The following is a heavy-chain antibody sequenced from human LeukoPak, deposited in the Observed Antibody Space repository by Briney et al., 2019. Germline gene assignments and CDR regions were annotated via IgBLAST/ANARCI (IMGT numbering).Heavy chain of an antibody. J-gene: IGHJ4*02. CDR2: IYHTGNT. CDR1: GGSISSYY. Sequence: SETLSLTCTVSGGSISSYYWSWIRQPPGKGLEWIGYIYHTGNTNSNPFLKSRVTISLDTSKNQFSLKLSSVTAADTAVYYCAKHTFARPFDYWGQGTLVTVSS. V-gene: IGHV4-59*08. D-gene: IGHD6-6*01. CDR3: AKHTFARPFDY.